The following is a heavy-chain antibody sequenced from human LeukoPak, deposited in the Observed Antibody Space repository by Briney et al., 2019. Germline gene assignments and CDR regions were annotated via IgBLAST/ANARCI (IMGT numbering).Heavy chain of an antibody. Sequence: GRSLRLSCAVSGFTLSNYGMHWVRQAPGRGLEWVAVIWYDGTNKYYADSVRGRFTISRDSSKNTLYLQMNSLRAEDTAVYYCAKSGGNRAYLEYWGQGTLVTVSS. J-gene: IGHJ4*02. D-gene: IGHD1-14*01. CDR2: IWYDGTNK. CDR1: GFTLSNYG. V-gene: IGHV3-33*06. CDR3: AKSGGNRAYLEY.